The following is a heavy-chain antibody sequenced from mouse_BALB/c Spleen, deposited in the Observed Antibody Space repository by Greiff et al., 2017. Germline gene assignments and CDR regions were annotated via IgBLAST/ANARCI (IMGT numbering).Heavy chain of an antibody. Sequence: EVQRVESGGGLVKPGGSLKLSCAASGFTFSSYAMSWVRQTPEKRLEWVASISSGGSTYYPDSVKGRFTISRDNARNILYLQMSSLRSEDTAMYYCARRLAYYFDYWGQGTTLTVSS. D-gene: IGHD4-1*01. CDR3: ARRLAYYFDY. V-gene: IGHV5-6-5*01. CDR1: GFTFSSYA. CDR2: ISSGGST. J-gene: IGHJ2*01.